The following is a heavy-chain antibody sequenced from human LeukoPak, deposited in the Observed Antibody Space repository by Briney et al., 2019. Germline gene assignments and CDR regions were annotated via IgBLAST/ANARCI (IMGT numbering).Heavy chain of an antibody. D-gene: IGHD5-24*01. J-gene: IGHJ4*02. Sequence: SVKVSCKASGGTFSSYAVSWVRQAPGQGLEWMGRIIPIFGTANYAQKFQGRVTITTDESTSTAYMELSSLRSEDTAVYYCARDRRDGYTSFDYWGQGTLVTVSS. V-gene: IGHV1-69*05. CDR3: ARDRRDGYTSFDY. CDR1: GGTFSSYA. CDR2: IIPIFGTA.